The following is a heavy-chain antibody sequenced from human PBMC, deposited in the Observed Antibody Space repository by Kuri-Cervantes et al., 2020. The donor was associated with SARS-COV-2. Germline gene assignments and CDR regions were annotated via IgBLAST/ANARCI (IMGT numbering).Heavy chain of an antibody. V-gene: IGHV3-74*01. CDR3: ARAAAGPYYYYYGMDV. D-gene: IGHD6-13*01. CDR2: INSDGSST. Sequence: GESLKISCAASGFTFSSYWMHWVRQAPGKGLVWVSRINSDGSSTSYADSVKGRFTISRDNAKNTLYLQMNSLRAEDTAVYYCARAAAGPYYYYYGMDVWGQGTTVTVSS. J-gene: IGHJ6*02. CDR1: GFTFSSYW.